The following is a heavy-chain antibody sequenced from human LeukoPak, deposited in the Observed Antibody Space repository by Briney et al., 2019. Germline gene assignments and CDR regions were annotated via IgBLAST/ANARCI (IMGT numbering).Heavy chain of an antibody. D-gene: IGHD1-26*01. CDR2: IWYDGSNK. Sequence: SLKLSCAASGFTFTNYGMHWIRQATGQGLEWVAVIWYDGSNKYYADSVKGRFTISRDNSKNTLYLQMNSLRVEDTAVYYCAKELQGELNGGIFDYWGQGTLVTVSS. CDR1: GFTFTNYG. V-gene: IGHV3-33*06. J-gene: IGHJ4*02. CDR3: AKELQGELNGGIFDY.